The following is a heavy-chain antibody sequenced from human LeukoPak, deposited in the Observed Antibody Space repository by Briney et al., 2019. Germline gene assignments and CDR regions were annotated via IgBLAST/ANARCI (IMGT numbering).Heavy chain of an antibody. CDR3: THGWASYGSGSSDYFDY. V-gene: IGHV3-23*03. Sequence: GGSLRLSCAASGFTFSSYAMGWVRQAPGKGLEWVSVIYDDGGTYYADSVKGRFSISRDKSRNTLYLQMNSMRAEDTAVYYCTHGWASYGSGSSDYFDYWGQGTLVTVSS. D-gene: IGHD3-10*01. CDR1: GFTFSSYA. CDR2: IYDDGGT. J-gene: IGHJ4*02.